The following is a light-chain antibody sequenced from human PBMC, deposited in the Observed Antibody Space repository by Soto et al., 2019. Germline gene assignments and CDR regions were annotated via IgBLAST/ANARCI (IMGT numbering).Light chain of an antibody. Sequence: VMTQSPATLPVSPGERATLSCRASQSLRSSLAWYQQKPGQAPTLLIYGASTRATGIPARFSGSGSGTEFTLTISSLQSEDFAVYFCQQYNIWPQTFGQGTKVDIK. CDR3: QQYNIWPQT. J-gene: IGKJ1*01. V-gene: IGKV3-15*01. CDR2: GAS. CDR1: QSLRSS.